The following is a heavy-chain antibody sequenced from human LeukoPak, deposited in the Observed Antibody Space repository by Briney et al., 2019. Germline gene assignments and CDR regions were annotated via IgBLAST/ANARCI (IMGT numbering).Heavy chain of an antibody. CDR1: GFTFSSYT. V-gene: IGHV3-23*01. CDR3: AKAGSQWLGHNWSDP. Sequence: GGSLRLSCAASGFTFSSYTMSWVRQAPVKGLEWVAAISGSGGSTYYADSVKGRFTISRDNSKNTLYLQMNSLRAEDTAVYYCAKAGSQWLGHNWSDPWGQGALVTVSS. D-gene: IGHD6-19*01. CDR2: ISGSGGST. J-gene: IGHJ5*02.